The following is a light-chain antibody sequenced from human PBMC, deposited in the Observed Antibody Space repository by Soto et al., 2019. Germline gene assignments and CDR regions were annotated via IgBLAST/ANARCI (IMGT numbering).Light chain of an antibody. V-gene: IGLV1-44*01. CDR3: ATWDDSLKGWV. J-gene: IGLJ3*02. CDR1: SSSIGSNT. CDR2: SNN. Sequence: QSVLTQPPSASGTPGQRVSISCSGSSSSIGSNTVSWYQQLPGTAPKLLIYSNNQRPSGVPDRFSGSKSGTSASLAISRLQTGDEADYYWATWDDSLKGWVFGGGTKVTVL.